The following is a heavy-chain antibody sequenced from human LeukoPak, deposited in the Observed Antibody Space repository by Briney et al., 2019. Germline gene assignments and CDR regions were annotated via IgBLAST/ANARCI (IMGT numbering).Heavy chain of an antibody. CDR1: GGSFSGYY. CDR3: ARGTPEAGGSKVFDY. CDR2: INHSGST. J-gene: IGHJ4*02. D-gene: IGHD1-14*01. Sequence: SETLSLTCAVYGGSFSGYYWTWVRQPPGKGLEWIGEINHSGSTNYNPSLKSRVTISVDTSKNQFSLKLSSVTAADTAVYYCARGTPEAGGSKVFDYWGQGTLVTVSS. V-gene: IGHV4-34*01.